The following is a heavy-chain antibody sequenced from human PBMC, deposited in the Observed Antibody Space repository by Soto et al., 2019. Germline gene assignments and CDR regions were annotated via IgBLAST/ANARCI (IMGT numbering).Heavy chain of an antibody. Sequence: GGSLRLSCAASGFAFTNYAMTWARQAPGKGLEWVSSLLRSGSTTYYADSVKGRFTISSDISANSLYLQMDSLRAEDTAVYYCAKDAVSGDGIWLLDSWGQGTVVTVSS. D-gene: IGHD4-17*01. CDR3: AKDAVSGDGIWLLDS. CDR2: LLRSGSTT. CDR1: GFAFTNYA. J-gene: IGHJ4*02. V-gene: IGHV3-23*01.